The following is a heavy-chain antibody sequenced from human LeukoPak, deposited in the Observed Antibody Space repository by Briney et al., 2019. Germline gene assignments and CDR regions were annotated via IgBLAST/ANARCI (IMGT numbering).Heavy chain of an antibody. J-gene: IGHJ4*02. CDR1: GGSFSVYY. CDR2: INNSGST. V-gene: IGHV4-34*01. D-gene: IGHD3-9*01. CDR3: ARHYDILTGYYYY. Sequence: PSETLSLTCAVYGGSFSVYYCIGIRNPQGRGLNWLGEINNSGSTYYNPSLKSRVTISVDTSKTQFSLKLSSVTAADTAVYYCARHYDILTGYYYYWGQGTLVTVSS.